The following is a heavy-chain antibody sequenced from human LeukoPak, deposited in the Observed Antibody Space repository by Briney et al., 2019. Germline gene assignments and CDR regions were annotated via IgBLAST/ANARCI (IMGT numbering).Heavy chain of an antibody. D-gene: IGHD5-12*01. J-gene: IGHJ5*02. CDR3: ARGIVATIWGDWFDP. CDR2: IDWDDDK. V-gene: IGHV2-70*11. CDR1: GFSLSTSGRC. Sequence: SGPALVKPTQTLTLTCTFSGFSLSTSGRCVSWIRQPPGKALEWLARIDWDDDKYYSTSLKTRLTISKDTSKNQVVLTMTNMDPVDTATYYCARGIVATIWGDWFDPWGQGTLVTVSS.